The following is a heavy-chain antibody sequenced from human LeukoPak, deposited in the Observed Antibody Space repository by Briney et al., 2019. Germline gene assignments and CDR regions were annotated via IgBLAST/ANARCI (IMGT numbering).Heavy chain of an antibody. J-gene: IGHJ4*02. V-gene: IGHV3-23*01. Sequence: GGSLRLSCAASGFTFSSYAMSWVRQAPGKGLEWVSAISGSGGSTYYADSVKGRFTISRDNSKNTLYLQMNSLRAEDTAVYYCARDRVGGSGSYYSFDYWGQGTLVTVSS. CDR3: ARDRVGGSGSYYSFDY. CDR2: ISGSGGST. CDR1: GFTFSSYA. D-gene: IGHD3-10*01.